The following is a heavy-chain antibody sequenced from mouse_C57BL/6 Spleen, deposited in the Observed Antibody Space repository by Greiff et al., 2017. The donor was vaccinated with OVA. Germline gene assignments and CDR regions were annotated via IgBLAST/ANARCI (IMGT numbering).Heavy chain of an antibody. Sequence: VQLQQPGAELVMPGASVKLSCKASGYTFTSYWMHWVKQRPGQGLEWIGEIDPSDSYTNYNQKFKGKSTLTVDKSSSTAYMQLSSLTSEDSAVYYCARKGYGNSYFDYWGQGTTLTVSS. CDR2: IDPSDSYT. CDR3: ARKGYGNSYFDY. J-gene: IGHJ2*01. D-gene: IGHD2-10*02. V-gene: IGHV1-69*01. CDR1: GYTFTSYW.